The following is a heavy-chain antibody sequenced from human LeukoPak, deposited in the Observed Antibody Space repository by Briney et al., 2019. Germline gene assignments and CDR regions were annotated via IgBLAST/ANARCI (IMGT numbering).Heavy chain of an antibody. V-gene: IGHV3-48*03. CDR2: ISSSGSTI. Sequence: GGSLRLSCAASGFTFSSYEMNWVRQAPGKGLEWVSYISSSGSTIYYADSVKGRFTISRDNAKKSLYLQMNSLRAEDTAVYYCARDPRYCSGGSCYSSDYWGQGTLVTVSS. CDR3: ARDPRYCSGGSCYSSDY. J-gene: IGHJ4*02. D-gene: IGHD2-15*01. CDR1: GFTFSSYE.